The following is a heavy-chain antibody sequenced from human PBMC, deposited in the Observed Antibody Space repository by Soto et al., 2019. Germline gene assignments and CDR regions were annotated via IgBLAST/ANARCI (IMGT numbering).Heavy chain of an antibody. Sequence: ALVKVSSKASGYTFTSYDINWVRQATGQGLEWMGWMNPNSGNTGYAQKFQGRVTMTRNTSISTAYMELSSLRSEDTAVYYCARFRSYYYGMDVWGQGTTVTVSS. D-gene: IGHD3-10*01. J-gene: IGHJ6*02. CDR3: ARFRSYYYGMDV. V-gene: IGHV1-8*01. CDR1: GYTFTSYD. CDR2: MNPNSGNT.